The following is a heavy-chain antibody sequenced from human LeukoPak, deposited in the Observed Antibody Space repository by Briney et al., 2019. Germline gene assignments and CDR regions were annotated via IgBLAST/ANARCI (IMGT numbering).Heavy chain of an antibody. J-gene: IGHJ3*02. V-gene: IGHV4-61*02. Sequence: PSQTLSLTCTVSGGSISSGSYYWSWIRQPAGKGLEWIGPIYTSGSTNYNPSLKSRVTISVDTSKSQFSLKLSSVTAADTAVYYCASGGPRAFDIWGQGTMVTVSS. D-gene: IGHD4-23*01. CDR1: GGSISSGSYY. CDR3: ASGGPRAFDI. CDR2: IYTSGST.